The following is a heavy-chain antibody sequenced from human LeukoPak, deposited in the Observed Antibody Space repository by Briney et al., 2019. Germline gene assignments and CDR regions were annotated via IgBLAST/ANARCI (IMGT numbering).Heavy chain of an antibody. CDR3: VRDAYNILTAPYFDY. D-gene: IGHD3-9*01. Sequence: GGSLRLSCAASGFTFRSYWMHWVRQASGKGLLWVSRINSDGSTTSYADPVKGRFTISRDNAKNTLYLQMDSLRAEDTAVYYCVRDAYNILTAPYFDYWGQGTLVTVSS. CDR1: GFTFRSYW. V-gene: IGHV3-74*01. J-gene: IGHJ4*02. CDR2: INSDGSTT.